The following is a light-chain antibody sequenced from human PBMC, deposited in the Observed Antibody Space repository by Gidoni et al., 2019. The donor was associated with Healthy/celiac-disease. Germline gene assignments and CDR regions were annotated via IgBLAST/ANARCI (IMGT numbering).Light chain of an antibody. Sequence: DIQMTQSPSPLSASVGDRVTITGRASQSISSWLAWYQQKPGKAPKLLIYKASSLESGVPSRFSGSGSGTEFTLTISSLQPDDFATYYCQQYNSYPYTFGQXTKLEIK. V-gene: IGKV1-5*03. J-gene: IGKJ2*01. CDR3: QQYNSYPYT. CDR2: KAS. CDR1: QSISSW.